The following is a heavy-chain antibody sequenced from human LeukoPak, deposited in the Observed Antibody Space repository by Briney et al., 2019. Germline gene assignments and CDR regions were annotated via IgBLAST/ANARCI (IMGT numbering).Heavy chain of an antibody. CDR3: AGGPSQWLIRGILWWFDP. V-gene: IGHV3-7*01. CDR2: IKQDGSEK. Sequence: GGSLRLSCAASGFTFSSYWMSWVRQAPGRGLEWVANIKQDGSEKYYVDSVKGRFTISRDNAKNSLYLQMNSLRAEDTAVYYCAGGPSQWLIRGILWWFDPWGQGTLVTVSS. CDR1: GFTFSSYW. D-gene: IGHD6-19*01. J-gene: IGHJ5*02.